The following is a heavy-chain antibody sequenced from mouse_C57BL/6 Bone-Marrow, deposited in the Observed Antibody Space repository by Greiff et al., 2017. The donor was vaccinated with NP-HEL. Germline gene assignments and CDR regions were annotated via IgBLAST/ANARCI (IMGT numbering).Heavy chain of an antibody. CDR3: AIFITTVVAHFDY. CDR2: IYPRSGNT. D-gene: IGHD1-1*01. V-gene: IGHV1-81*01. Sequence: VKLMESGAELARPGASVKLSCKASGYTFTSYGISWVKQRTGQGLEWIGEIYPRSGNTYYNEKFKGKATLTADKSSSTAYMELRSLTSEDSAVYFCAIFITTVVAHFDYWGQGTTLTVSS. CDR1: GYTFTSYG. J-gene: IGHJ2*01.